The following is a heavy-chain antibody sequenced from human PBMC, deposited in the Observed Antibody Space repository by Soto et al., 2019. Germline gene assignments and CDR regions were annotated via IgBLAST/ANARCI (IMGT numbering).Heavy chain of an antibody. Sequence: PGGSLRLSCSASGFTFSSYEMNWVRQAPGKGLEWVSYISDSGRTIYYADSVKGRFTVSRDDAQNSVYLQMDSLRAEDTAMYYCARDLLHYDFWSGYSAYFYYGMDVWGPGTTVTVSS. D-gene: IGHD3-3*01. CDR1: GFTFSSYE. J-gene: IGHJ6*02. V-gene: IGHV3-48*03. CDR3: ARDLLHYDFWSGYSAYFYYGMDV. CDR2: ISDSGRTI.